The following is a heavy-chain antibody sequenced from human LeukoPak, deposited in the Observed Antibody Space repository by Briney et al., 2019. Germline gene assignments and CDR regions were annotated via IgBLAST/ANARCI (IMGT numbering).Heavy chain of an antibody. J-gene: IGHJ4*02. CDR3: AKDISRYSRGWYDY. CDR2: ISWNSGSI. D-gene: IGHD6-19*01. CDR1: GFTFDDYA. Sequence: GGSLRLSCAASGFTFDDYAMHWVRQAPGKGLEWVSGISWNSGSIGYADSVKGRFTISRDNAKNSLYLQMNSLRAEDTALYYCAKDISRYSRGWYDYWGQGTLVTVSS. V-gene: IGHV3-9*01.